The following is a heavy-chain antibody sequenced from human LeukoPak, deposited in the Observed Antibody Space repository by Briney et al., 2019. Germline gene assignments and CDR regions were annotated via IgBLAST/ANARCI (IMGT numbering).Heavy chain of an antibody. CDR3: ARGDSSSVDP. D-gene: IGHD6-13*01. J-gene: IGHJ5*02. Sequence: VASVKVSCKVSGYTLTELSMHWVRQAPGKGLEWMGGFDPEDGETIYAQKFQGRVTMTRNTSISTAYMELSSLRSEDTAVYYCARGDSSSVDPWGQGTLVTVSS. V-gene: IGHV1-24*01. CDR1: GYTLTELS. CDR2: FDPEDGET.